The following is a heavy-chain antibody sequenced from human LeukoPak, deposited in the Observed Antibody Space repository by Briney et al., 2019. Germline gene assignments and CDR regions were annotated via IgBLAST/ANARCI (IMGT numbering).Heavy chain of an antibody. CDR2: IYYSGST. J-gene: IGHJ4*02. CDR1: GGSISSYY. CDR3: ARLGIVVVPAAIVGY. V-gene: IGHV4-59*05. D-gene: IGHD2-2*01. Sequence: SETLSLTCTVSGGSISSYYWSWIRQPPGKGLEWIGSIYYSGSTYYNPSLKSRVTISVDTSKNQFSLKLSSVTAADTAVYYCARLGIVVVPAAIVGYWGQGTLVTVSS.